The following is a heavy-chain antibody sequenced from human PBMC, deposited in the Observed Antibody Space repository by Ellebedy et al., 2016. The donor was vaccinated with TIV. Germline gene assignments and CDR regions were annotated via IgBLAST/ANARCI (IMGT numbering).Heavy chain of an antibody. CDR2: IYDTGST. V-gene: IGHV4-59*01. CDR1: GGSLSSYY. Sequence: SETLSLTCTVSGGSLSSYYWSWVRQPPAKGLEWIGYIYDTGSTSYSPSPRSRVSISIATSKTQFSLRLNSVTAADTAVYYCAREAVEVATVEDFYYYMGAWGKGTTVTVSS. J-gene: IGHJ6*03. D-gene: IGHD5-24*01. CDR3: AREAVEVATVEDFYYYMGA.